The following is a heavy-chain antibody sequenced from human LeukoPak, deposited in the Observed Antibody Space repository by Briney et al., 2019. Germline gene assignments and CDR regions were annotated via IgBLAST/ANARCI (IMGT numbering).Heavy chain of an antibody. Sequence: GGSLRLSCAASGFTFSSYWMHWVRQAPGKGLVWVSRINSDGSSTSYADSVKGRFTVSRDNAKNTLYLHMNSLRAEDTAVYYCARAPPPGIAAAGGEDYWGQGTLVTVSS. CDR1: GFTFSSYW. J-gene: IGHJ4*02. V-gene: IGHV3-74*01. CDR3: ARAPPPGIAAAGGEDY. CDR2: INSDGSST. D-gene: IGHD6-13*01.